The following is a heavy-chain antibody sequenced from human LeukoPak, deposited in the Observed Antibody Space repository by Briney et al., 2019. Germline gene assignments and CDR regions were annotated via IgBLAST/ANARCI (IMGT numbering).Heavy chain of an antibody. CDR3: GKDKKCSSTSCFNWFDP. CDR2: ISYDESNK. V-gene: IGHV3-30*18. J-gene: IGHJ5*02. Sequence: GRSLRLSCAASGFTFSSYGMHWVRRAPGKGLEWVAVISYDESNKYYADSVKGRFTISRDNSKNTMYLQINSMRTEETAVYYCGKDKKCSSTSCFNWFDPWGQGTLVTVSS. D-gene: IGHD2-2*01. CDR1: GFTFSSYG.